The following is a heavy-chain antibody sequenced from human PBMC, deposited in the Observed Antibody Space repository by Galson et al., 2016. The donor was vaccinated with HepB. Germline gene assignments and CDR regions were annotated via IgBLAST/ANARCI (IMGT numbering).Heavy chain of an antibody. CDR1: GVTFSSYW. D-gene: IGHD6-13*01. CDR3: ASSVAAAGNWFDP. J-gene: IGHJ5*02. V-gene: IGHV3-74*01. Sequence: SLRLPCAASGVTFSSYWMHWVRQAPGKGLVWVSRINSDGSSTSYADSLKGRFTISRDNAKNTLYLQMNSLRAEDTAVYYCASSVAAAGNWFDPWGQGTLVTVSS. CDR2: INSDGSST.